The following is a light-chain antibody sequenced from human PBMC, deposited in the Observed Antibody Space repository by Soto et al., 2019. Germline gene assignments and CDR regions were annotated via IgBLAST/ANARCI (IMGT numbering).Light chain of an antibody. CDR1: SGRYTYI. CDR2: LDSDGRH. J-gene: IGLJ2*01. Sequence: QSVLTQSPSASASLGASVKLTCTLSSGRYTYIIAWHQQQPGRGPRYLLSLDSDGRHNKGAGIPDRFSGSSSGAERYLTSSSLQSEDEADDYCQTWGTGIHEIFGGGTKLTVL. CDR3: QTWGTGIHEI. V-gene: IGLV4-69*01.